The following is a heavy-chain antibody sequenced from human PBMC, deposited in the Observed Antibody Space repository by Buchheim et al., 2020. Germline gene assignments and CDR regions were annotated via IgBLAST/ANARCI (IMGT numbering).Heavy chain of an antibody. V-gene: IGHV3-7*01. Sequence: EVQLVESGGGLVQPGGSLRLSCTASGFTFRNYWMTWVRQAPGKGLEWVANINKDGSEKYFLDSVKGRFTISRDNAKNSLYLQTNSVQAENPAVYYGVRELGVAPAEYFDPWGQG. CDR1: GFTFRNYW. CDR2: INKDGSEK. D-gene: IGHD2-2*01. CDR3: VRELGVAPAEYFDP. J-gene: IGHJ5*02.